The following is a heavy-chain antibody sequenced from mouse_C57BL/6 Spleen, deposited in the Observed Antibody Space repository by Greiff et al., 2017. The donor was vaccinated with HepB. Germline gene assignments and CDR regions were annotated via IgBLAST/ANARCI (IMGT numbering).Heavy chain of an antibody. CDR3: ARKSNYPYYYAMDY. CDR2: INPNYGTT. J-gene: IGHJ4*01. CDR1: GYSFTDYN. V-gene: IGHV1-39*01. Sequence: EVKLQESGPELVKPGASVKISCKASGYSFTDYNMNWVKQSNGKSLEWIGVINPNYGTTSYNQKFKGKATLTVDQSSSTAYMQLNSLTSEDSAVYYCARKSNYPYYYAMDYWGQGTSVTVSS. D-gene: IGHD2-5*01.